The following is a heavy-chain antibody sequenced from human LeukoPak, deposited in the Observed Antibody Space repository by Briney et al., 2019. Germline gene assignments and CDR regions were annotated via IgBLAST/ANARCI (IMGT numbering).Heavy chain of an antibody. D-gene: IGHD6-6*01. Sequence: PSETLSLTCTVSGGSISSSSYYWGWIRQPPGKGLEWIGSIYHSGSTYYNPSPKSRVTISVDTSKNQFSLKLSSVTAADTAVYYCARGVARSSKFHFSYYFDYWGQGTLVTVSS. V-gene: IGHV4-39*07. CDR2: IYHSGST. J-gene: IGHJ4*02. CDR1: GGSISSSSYY. CDR3: ARGVARSSKFHFSYYFDY.